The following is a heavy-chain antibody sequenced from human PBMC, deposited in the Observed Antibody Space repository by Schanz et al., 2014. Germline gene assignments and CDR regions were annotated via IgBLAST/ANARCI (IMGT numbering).Heavy chain of an antibody. V-gene: IGHV3-11*01. CDR1: GFTFSDYY. Sequence: QVQLVESGGGLVKPGGSLRLSCAAFGFTFSDYYVTWIRQAPGKGLEWLSHISHNGASTHYADSVKGRFTVSRDNAKNSVYLQMNSLRAEDTALYYCAKVDRGSPDVFDMWGQGTMVTVSS. CDR2: ISHNGAST. J-gene: IGHJ3*02. D-gene: IGHD2-15*01. CDR3: AKVDRGSPDVFDM.